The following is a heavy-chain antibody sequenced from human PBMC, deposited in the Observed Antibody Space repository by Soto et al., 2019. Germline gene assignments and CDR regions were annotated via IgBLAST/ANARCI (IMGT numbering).Heavy chain of an antibody. V-gene: IGHV3-33*01. CDR1: GFTFSSYG. D-gene: IGHD2-2*01. CDR2: IWYDGSNK. Sequence: QVQLVESGGGVVQPGRSLRLSCAASGFTFSSYGMHWVRQAPGKGLEWVAVIWYDGSNKYYADSVKGRFTISRDNSKNTLYLQMNSLRAEDTAVYYCARDGEGYCSSTSCYSGQWFDPWGQGTLVTVSS. J-gene: IGHJ5*02. CDR3: ARDGEGYCSSTSCYSGQWFDP.